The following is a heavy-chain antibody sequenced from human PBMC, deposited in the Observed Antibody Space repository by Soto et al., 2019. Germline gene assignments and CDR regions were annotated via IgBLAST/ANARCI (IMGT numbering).Heavy chain of an antibody. V-gene: IGHV3-23*01. CDR1: GFTFSTYA. J-gene: IGHJ4*02. CDR3: AKRYSYGGYHFDY. D-gene: IGHD1-26*01. Sequence: PGGSLRLSCAASGFTFSTYAMSWVRQAPGKGLEWVSGIIGSGGSTNYANSAKGRFTISRDNSKNTLYLQMNSLRAEDTAIYYCAKRYSYGGYHFDYWGQGRRVTVAS. CDR2: IIGSGGST.